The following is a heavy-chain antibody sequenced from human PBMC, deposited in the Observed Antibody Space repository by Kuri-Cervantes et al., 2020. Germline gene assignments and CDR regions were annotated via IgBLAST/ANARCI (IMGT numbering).Heavy chain of an antibody. CDR1: GFTFSSYA. J-gene: IGHJ6*02. V-gene: IGHV3-30-3*01. Sequence: GESLKISCAASGFTFSSYAMHWVRQAPGKGLEWVAVISYDGSNKYYADSVKGRFTISRDNSKKTLYLQMNSLRAEDTAVYYCAKEILLWFGDGRAGMDVWGQGTTVTVSS. CDR3: AKEILLWFGDGRAGMDV. CDR2: ISYDGSNK. D-gene: IGHD3-10*01.